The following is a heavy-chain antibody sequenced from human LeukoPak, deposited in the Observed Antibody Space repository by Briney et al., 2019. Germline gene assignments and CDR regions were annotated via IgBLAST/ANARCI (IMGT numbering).Heavy chain of an antibody. J-gene: IGHJ4*02. Sequence: PRGSLRLSCAASGVTFSRHWMGWVRQAPGKGLEWVANIKQDASQYYVDSVRGRFIISRDNAKNSLSLQMNSLRLEDTAVYYCARGPDFGDRLDYFDYWGQETLVTVSS. CDR2: IKQDASQ. CDR3: ARGPDFGDRLDYFDY. CDR1: GVTFSRHW. D-gene: IGHD4-17*01. V-gene: IGHV3-7*01.